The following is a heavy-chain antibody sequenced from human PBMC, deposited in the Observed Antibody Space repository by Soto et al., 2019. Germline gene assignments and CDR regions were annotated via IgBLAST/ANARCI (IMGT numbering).Heavy chain of an antibody. CDR1: GGSISSYY. J-gene: IGHJ4*02. Sequence: SETLSLTCTVSGGSISSYYWSWIRQPPGKGLEWIGYIYYSGSTNYNPSLKSRVTISVDTSKNQFSLKLSSVTAADTAVYYCAREVPNYYDSSGSYYFDYWGQGTLVTAPQ. CDR3: AREVPNYYDSSGSYYFDY. D-gene: IGHD3-22*01. V-gene: IGHV4-59*01. CDR2: IYYSGST.